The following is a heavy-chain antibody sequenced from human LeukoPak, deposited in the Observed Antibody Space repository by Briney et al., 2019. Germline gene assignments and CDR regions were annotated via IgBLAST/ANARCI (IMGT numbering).Heavy chain of an antibody. Sequence: ASVKVSCKASGYTFTSYGISWVRQAPGQGLEWMGWISGYNGNTNYAEKLQGRVTMTTDTSTSTVYMEVRSLRSDDTAIYYCARTITMFGVVLALKWFDPWGQGTLVTVSS. CDR1: GYTFTSYG. J-gene: IGHJ5*02. CDR3: ARTITMFGVVLALKWFDP. CDR2: ISGYNGNT. V-gene: IGHV1-18*01. D-gene: IGHD3-3*01.